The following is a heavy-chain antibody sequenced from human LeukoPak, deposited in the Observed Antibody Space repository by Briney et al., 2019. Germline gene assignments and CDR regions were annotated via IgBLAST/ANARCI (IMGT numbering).Heavy chain of an antibody. CDR2: MKSNNGHT. Sequence: ASVKVSCKASGYTFTSFDFNWARQATGQGLEWMGWMKSNNGHTGYAQKFQGRVTMTRDTSISTAYMELSSLTFEDTAVYYCARGPPNWGMVGYWGQGTLVTVSS. D-gene: IGHD7-27*01. J-gene: IGHJ4*02. V-gene: IGHV1-8*01. CDR1: GYTFTSFD. CDR3: ARGPPNWGMVGY.